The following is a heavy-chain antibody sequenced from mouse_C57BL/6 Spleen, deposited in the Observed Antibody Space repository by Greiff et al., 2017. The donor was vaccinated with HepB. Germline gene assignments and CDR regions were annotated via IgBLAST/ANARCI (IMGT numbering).Heavy chain of an antibody. D-gene: IGHD1-1*01. V-gene: IGHV1S81*02. J-gene: IGHJ2*01. CDR3: ARIKKIVATYVDY. Sequence: VQLQQSGAELVKAGASVKMSCKASGYTFTSYWMHWVKQRLGQGLEWFAETNPTNGRTYYNEKFKSKATLTVDKSSSTAYMLLSRPTFEDSAVYYCARIKKIVATYVDYWGRGTTLTVSS. CDR2: TNPTNGRT. CDR1: GYTFTSYW.